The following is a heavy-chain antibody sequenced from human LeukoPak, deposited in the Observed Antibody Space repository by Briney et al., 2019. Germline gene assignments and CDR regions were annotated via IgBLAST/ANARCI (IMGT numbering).Heavy chain of an antibody. CDR3: ARGLDGYNYDY. V-gene: IGHV4-30-4*01. D-gene: IGHD5-24*01. CDR1: GGSISSGDYY. J-gene: IGHJ4*02. Sequence: SETLSLTCTVSGGSISSGDYYWSWIRQPPGKGLEWIGYIYYSGSTYYNPSLKRRLTLSVDTSKNQFSLKLSSVTAADTAVYHCARGLDGYNYDYWGQGTLVTVSS. CDR2: IYYSGST.